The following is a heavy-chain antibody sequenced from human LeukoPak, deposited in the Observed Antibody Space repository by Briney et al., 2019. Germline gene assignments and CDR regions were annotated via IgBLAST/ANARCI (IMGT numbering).Heavy chain of an antibody. D-gene: IGHD3-16*01. CDR2: ITGSSNYI. CDR3: ARGPRLEAFDI. V-gene: IGHV3-21*06. CDR1: GFTFSSYT. Sequence: PGGSLRLSCAASGFTFSSYTMHWVRQAPGKGLEWVSSITGSSNYIYYGDSVKGRFTISRDNADNSLFPQMNSLRAEDTALYYCARGPRLEAFDIWGRGTTVTVSS. J-gene: IGHJ3*02.